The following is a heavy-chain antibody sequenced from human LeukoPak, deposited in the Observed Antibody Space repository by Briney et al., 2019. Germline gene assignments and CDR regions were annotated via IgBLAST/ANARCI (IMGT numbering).Heavy chain of an antibody. J-gene: IGHJ4*02. Sequence: PSETLSLTCAVYGGSFSGYYWSWIRQPPGKGLEWIGYIYYSGSTNYNPSLKSRVTISVDTSKNQFSLNLTSVTAADTAVYYCARWETNNWGASVAGTRAGHFDYWGQGTLVTVSS. CDR3: ARWETNNWGASVAGTRAGHFDY. V-gene: IGHV4-59*01. D-gene: IGHD6-19*01. CDR2: IYYSGST. CDR1: GGSFSGYY.